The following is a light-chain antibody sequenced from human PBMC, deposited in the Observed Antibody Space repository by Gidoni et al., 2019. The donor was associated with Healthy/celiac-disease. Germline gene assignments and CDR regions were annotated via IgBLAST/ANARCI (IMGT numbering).Light chain of an antibody. CDR1: QSISSW. J-gene: IGKJ1*01. Sequence: DIQMTQSPSTLSASVGDRVTITCRASQSISSWLAWYQQKPGKAPKLLIYKASSLESGVPSRFSGSGSGTEFTLTISSLGPDDFATYYCQQYNSYSGRTFGQGTKVEIK. V-gene: IGKV1-5*03. CDR2: KAS. CDR3: QQYNSYSGRT.